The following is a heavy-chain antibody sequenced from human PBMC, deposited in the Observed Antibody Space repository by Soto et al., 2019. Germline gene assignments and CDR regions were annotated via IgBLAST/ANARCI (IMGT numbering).Heavy chain of an antibody. D-gene: IGHD2-2*01. CDR2: IYYSGST. J-gene: IGHJ6*03. Sequence: TSETLSLTCTVSGGSISSYYWSWIRQPPGKGLEWIGYIYYSGSTNYNPSLKSRVTISVDTSKNQSSLKLSSVTAADTAVYYCARHVGDIVVVPAAILEYYYYYMDVWGKGTTVTVSS. V-gene: IGHV4-59*08. CDR3: ARHVGDIVVVPAAILEYYYYYMDV. CDR1: GGSISSYY.